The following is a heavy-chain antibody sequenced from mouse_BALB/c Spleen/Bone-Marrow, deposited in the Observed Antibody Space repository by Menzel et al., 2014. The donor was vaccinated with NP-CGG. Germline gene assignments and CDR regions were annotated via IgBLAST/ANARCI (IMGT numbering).Heavy chain of an antibody. CDR1: GFSLTSYG. V-gene: IGHV2-9*02. J-gene: IGHJ4*01. D-gene: IGHD1-1*01. Sequence: VQLQQSGPGLVAPSQSLSITCTVSGFSLTSYGVHWVRQPPGKVLEWLGVIWAGGSTNYNSALMSRLSISKDNSKSQVFLKMNSLQTDDTAMYYCARGSYYEGAMDYLGQGTPGTGST. CDR2: IWAGGST. CDR3: ARGSYYEGAMDY.